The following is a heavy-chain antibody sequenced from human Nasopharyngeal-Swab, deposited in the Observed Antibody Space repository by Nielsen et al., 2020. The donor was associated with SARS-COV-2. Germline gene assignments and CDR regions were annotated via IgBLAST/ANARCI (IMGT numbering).Heavy chain of an antibody. V-gene: IGHV3-33*01. D-gene: IGHD4-23*01. J-gene: IGHJ4*02. CDR1: GFTFSNYG. CDR3: AAAPSGDYGGY. CDR2: IWYDGSNK. Sequence: RGSLRLSCAASGFTFSNYGMHWVRQAPGKGLEWVAVIWYDGSNKYYADSVKGRFTISRDNSKNTVYLQMNSLRAEDTAVYYCAAAPSGDYGGYWGQGTLVTVSS.